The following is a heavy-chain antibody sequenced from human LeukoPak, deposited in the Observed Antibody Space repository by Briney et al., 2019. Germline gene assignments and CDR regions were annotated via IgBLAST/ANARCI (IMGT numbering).Heavy chain of an antibody. D-gene: IGHD6-13*01. CDR3: ARDDTLAAAGTKDY. CDR2: ISAYNGNT. J-gene: IGHJ4*02. V-gene: IGHV1-18*04. Sequence: ASVKVSCKASGYTFTSYGISWVRRAPGQGLEWMGWISAYNGNTNYAQKLQGRVTMTTDTSTSTAYMELRSLRSDDTAVYYCARDDTLAAAGTKDYWGQGTLVTVSS. CDR1: GYTFTSYG.